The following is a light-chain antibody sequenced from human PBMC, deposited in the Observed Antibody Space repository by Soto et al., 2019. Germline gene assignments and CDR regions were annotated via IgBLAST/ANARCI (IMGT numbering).Light chain of an antibody. V-gene: IGLV2-8*01. CDR3: TSYAGSHTYV. Sequence: QSVLTQPPSASGSPCQSVTICCTGTSSDVGGYNYVSWYRQHPGKAPKLIIYEVTKRPSGVPDRFSASKSGNTASLTVSGLQAEDEADYYCTSYAGSHTYVFGTGTRVTVL. J-gene: IGLJ1*01. CDR2: EVT. CDR1: SSDVGGYNY.